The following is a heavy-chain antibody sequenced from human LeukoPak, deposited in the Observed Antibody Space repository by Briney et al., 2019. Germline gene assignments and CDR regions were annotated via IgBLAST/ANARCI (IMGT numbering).Heavy chain of an antibody. CDR3: TRVYYDILTGWDYYFDY. CDR2: IRSKAYGGTT. CDR1: GFTFGDYA. Sequence: GGSLILSRTASGFTFGDYAMSWVRQAPGKGLEWVGFIRSKAYGGTTEYAASVKGRFTISRDDSKSIAYLQMNSLKTEDTAVYYCTRVYYDILTGWDYYFDYWGQGTLVTVSS. D-gene: IGHD3-9*01. J-gene: IGHJ4*02. V-gene: IGHV3-49*04.